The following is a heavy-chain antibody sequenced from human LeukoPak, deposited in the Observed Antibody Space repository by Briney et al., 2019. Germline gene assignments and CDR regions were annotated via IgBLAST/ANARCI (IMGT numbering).Heavy chain of an antibody. Sequence: GGSLRLSCAASGFTFSSYWMHWVRHPPGKGLVWVSRITSDGSGIGYADSVKGRFGTSRDNAKNTLYLQMNSLRAEDTAVYYCASGRLVGAPDYWGQGTLVTVSS. CDR1: GFTFSSYW. CDR2: ITSDGSGI. V-gene: IGHV3-74*01. CDR3: ASGRLVGAPDY. J-gene: IGHJ4*02. D-gene: IGHD1-26*01.